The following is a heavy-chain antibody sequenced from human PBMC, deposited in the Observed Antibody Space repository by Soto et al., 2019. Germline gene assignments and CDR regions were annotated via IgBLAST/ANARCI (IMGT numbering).Heavy chain of an antibody. Sequence: EVQLVESGGGLVQPGGSLRLSCAASGFTFSRYDMNWVRQAPGKGLEWVSYISSGSSRIFYADSVKGRFTISRDNAKNSLYLQMNSLRDEDTAVYYCARVIYGGWATIKDYYYYAMDVWGQGTTVTVSS. CDR1: GFTFSRYD. D-gene: IGHD5-12*01. V-gene: IGHV3-48*02. CDR3: ARVIYGGWATIKDYYYYAMDV. CDR2: ISSGSSRI. J-gene: IGHJ6*02.